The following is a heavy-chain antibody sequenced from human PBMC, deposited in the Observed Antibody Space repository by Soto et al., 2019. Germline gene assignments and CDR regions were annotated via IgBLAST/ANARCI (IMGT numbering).Heavy chain of an antibody. Sequence: EVQLLESGEGLVQPGGSLKLSCAASGFTFSNHAMSWVRQAPGKGLEWVSGIGGSGRNTYYADSVKGRFTISRDNSQNTLFLQMNSLRAEDTAEYYCARVLRYSDTPYGMDVWGQGTTVTVSS. J-gene: IGHJ6*02. CDR2: IGGSGRNT. CDR3: ARVLRYSDTPYGMDV. D-gene: IGHD3-9*01. CDR1: GFTFSNHA. V-gene: IGHV3-23*01.